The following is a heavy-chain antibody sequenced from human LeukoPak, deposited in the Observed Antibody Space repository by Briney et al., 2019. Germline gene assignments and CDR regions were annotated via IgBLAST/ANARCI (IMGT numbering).Heavy chain of an antibody. CDR2: INHSGST. CDR1: GGSFSGYY. CDR3: ARGLMDYDILTGYHHTNNFDY. J-gene: IGHJ4*02. Sequence: SETLSLTCAVYGGSFSGYYWSWIRQPPGKGLEWIGEINHSGSTNYNPSLKSRVTISVDTSKNQFSLKLSSVTAADTAVYYCARGLMDYDILTGYHHTNNFDYWGQGTLVTVSS. V-gene: IGHV4-34*01. D-gene: IGHD3-9*01.